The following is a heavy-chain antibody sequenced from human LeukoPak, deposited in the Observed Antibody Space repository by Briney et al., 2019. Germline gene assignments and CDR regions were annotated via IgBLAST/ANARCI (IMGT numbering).Heavy chain of an antibody. CDR2: INQDGSEK. CDR3: ARETCLAGGSCALAEYFQH. V-gene: IGHV3-7*01. D-gene: IGHD2-15*01. CDR1: GFTFSSYW. J-gene: IGHJ1*01. Sequence: GGSLGLSCAASGFTFSSYWMSWVRQAPGKGLEWVANINQDGSEKYYLDSVKGRFTISRDNAKNSLYLQMHSLRADDTAVYYCARETCLAGGSCALAEYFQHWGQGTLVTVSS.